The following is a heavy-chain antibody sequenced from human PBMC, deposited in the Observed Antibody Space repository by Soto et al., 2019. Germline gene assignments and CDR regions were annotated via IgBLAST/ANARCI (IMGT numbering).Heavy chain of an antibody. D-gene: IGHD2-21*02. CDR2: IYYSGST. V-gene: IGHV4-30-4*01. CDR1: GGSIRSGDYY. CDR3: ARESVVTPASDY. Sequence: QVQLQESGPGLVKPSQTLSLTCTVSGGSIRSGDYYWSWIRQPPGKGLEWIGYIYYSGSTYYNPSLKSRATISVDTSKNQFSLKLSSVTAADTAVYYCARESVVTPASDYWGQGTLVTVSS. J-gene: IGHJ4*02.